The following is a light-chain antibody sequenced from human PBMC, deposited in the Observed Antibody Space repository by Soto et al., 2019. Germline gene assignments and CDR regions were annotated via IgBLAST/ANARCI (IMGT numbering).Light chain of an antibody. CDR3: QHYGFVWYT. V-gene: IGKV3-20*01. J-gene: IGKJ2*01. CDR2: GAS. Sequence: IVLTQSPGTLSLPPGERATLSCRASQSVDSNYLAWYQQRPGQAPRLLIHGASSRATGIPDRFSGSGSGTDFTLTISRLEPEDFAVYYCQHYGFVWYTFGQGNNLEIK. CDR1: QSVDSNY.